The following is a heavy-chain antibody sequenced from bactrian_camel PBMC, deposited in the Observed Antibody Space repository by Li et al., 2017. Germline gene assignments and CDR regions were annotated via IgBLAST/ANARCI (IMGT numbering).Heavy chain of an antibody. CDR3: GTGAVTGFNN. Sequence: VQLVESGGGLVQPGGSLRLSCAASGFTTSRYCMGWFRQAPGKEREGVASISSDGTTTYADSVKGRFTISQDNAKNTLYLQMNSLKSEDTALYYCGTGAVTGFNNWGQGTQVTVS. CDR2: ISSDGTT. D-gene: IGHD5*01. J-gene: IGHJ4*01. V-gene: IGHV3S67*01. CDR1: GFTTSRYC.